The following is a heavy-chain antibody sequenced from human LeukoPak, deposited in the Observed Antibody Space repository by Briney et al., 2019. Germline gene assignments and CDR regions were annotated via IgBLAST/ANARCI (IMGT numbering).Heavy chain of an antibody. D-gene: IGHD3-22*01. CDR1: GFTFSSYA. Sequence: PGGSLRLSCAASGFTFSSYAMSWVRQAPGKGLEWVSAISGSGGSTYYADSVKGRFTISRDNSKNTLYLQMKSLRAEDTAIYYCAKEYDNSGYYYVAYWGQGTLVTVSS. V-gene: IGHV3-23*01. CDR3: AKEYDNSGYYYVAY. J-gene: IGHJ4*02. CDR2: ISGSGGST.